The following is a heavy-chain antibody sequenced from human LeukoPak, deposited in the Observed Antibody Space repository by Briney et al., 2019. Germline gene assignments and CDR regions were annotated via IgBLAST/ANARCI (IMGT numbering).Heavy chain of an antibody. CDR3: ARADDYGGSQSLDY. CDR2: INHSGST. J-gene: IGHJ4*02. CDR1: GGSFSGYY. V-gene: IGHV4-34*01. D-gene: IGHD4-23*01. Sequence: EPSETLSLTCAVYGGSFSGYYWSWIRQPPGKGLEWIGEINHSGSTNYNPSLKSRVTISVDTSKNQFSLKLSSVTAADTAVYYCARADDYGGSQSLDYWGQGTLVTVSS.